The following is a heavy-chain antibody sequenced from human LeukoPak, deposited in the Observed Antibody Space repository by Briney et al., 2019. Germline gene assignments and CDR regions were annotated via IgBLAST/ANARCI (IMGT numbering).Heavy chain of an antibody. V-gene: IGHV4-39*01. Sequence: SETLSLTCTVSGGAITDSNYYWGWIRQPPGEGLGWIGNIYFNGKTFYNEPVKSRVTISVDTSKNQFSLKLNSVTAADTALFYCARYSGSHYAFDIWGQGTMVTVSS. D-gene: IGHD1-26*01. CDR3: ARYSGSHYAFDI. CDR2: IYFNGKT. CDR1: GGAITDSNYY. J-gene: IGHJ3*02.